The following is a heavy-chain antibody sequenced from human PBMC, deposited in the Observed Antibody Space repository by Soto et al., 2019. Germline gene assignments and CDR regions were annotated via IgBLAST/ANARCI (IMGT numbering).Heavy chain of an antibody. CDR3: ARDDPMIALDY. V-gene: IGHV3-33*01. CDR1: GFTFSSYG. J-gene: IGHJ4*02. CDR2: IWYDGSNK. D-gene: IGHD3-22*01. Sequence: QVQLVESGGGVVQPGRSLRLSCAASGFTFSSYGMHWVRQAPGKGLEWVAVIWYDGSNKYYADSVKGRFTISRDNSKNTLYLQMNSLRAEDTAVYYCARDDPMIALDYWGKGTLVTVSS.